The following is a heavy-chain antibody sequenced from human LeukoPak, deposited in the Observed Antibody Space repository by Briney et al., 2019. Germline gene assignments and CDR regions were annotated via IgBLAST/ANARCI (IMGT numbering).Heavy chain of an antibody. Sequence: PSETLSLTCAVSGYSISSGYYWGWIRQPPGKGLEWIGSIYHSGSTYYNPSLKSRVTISVDTSKNQFSLKLSSVTAADTAVYYCARQRVSGIVVVPDFDYWGQGTLVTVSS. J-gene: IGHJ4*02. CDR3: ARQRVSGIVVVPDFDY. D-gene: IGHD2-2*01. CDR2: IYHSGST. V-gene: IGHV4-38-2*01. CDR1: GYSISSGYY.